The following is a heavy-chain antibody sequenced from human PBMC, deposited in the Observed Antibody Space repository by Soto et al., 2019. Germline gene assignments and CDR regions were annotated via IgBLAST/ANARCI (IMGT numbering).Heavy chain of an antibody. CDR2: INPNGGST. J-gene: IGHJ4*02. V-gene: IGHV1-46*01. CDR1: GYTFTTYY. D-gene: IGHD2-15*01. CDR3: ARAGYCSGGTCFHGNCDY. Sequence: QVQLVQSGAEVKRPGASVKVSCKASGYTFTTYYMHWVRQAPGQGLEWLGIINPNGGSTTYAQKFQGRVTMTRDTFTSTVYLELSSLRSEDTAVYYCARAGYCSGGTCFHGNCDYWCQGTLVTVSA.